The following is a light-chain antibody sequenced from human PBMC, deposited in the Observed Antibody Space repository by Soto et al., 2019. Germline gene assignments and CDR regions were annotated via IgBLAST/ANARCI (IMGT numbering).Light chain of an antibody. CDR2: EDD. J-gene: IGLJ2*01. CDR1: SGSIGSNS. V-gene: IGLV6-57*04. CDR3: QSYDTNTVV. Sequence: NFMLTQPHSVSECPGKTVTISCTRSSGSIGSNSVQWYRQRPGSAPTIVIYEDDQRPSGVPNRFAGSIDRSSNSASLTISGLQTEDEADYYCQSYDTNTVVFGGGTKLTVL.